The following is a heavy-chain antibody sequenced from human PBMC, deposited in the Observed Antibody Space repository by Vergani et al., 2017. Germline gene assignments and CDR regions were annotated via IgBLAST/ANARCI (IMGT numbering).Heavy chain of an antibody. Sequence: QVQLVQSGAEVKKPGASVKVSCKASGYTFTGYYMHWARQAPGQGLEWMGWINPNSGGTNYAQKFQGRVTMTRDTSISTAYMVLIRLRSDDTAVYYCARENGYYGSGYLTYLVDGAVFDYWGQGTLVTVS. CDR2: INPNSGGT. CDR1: GYTFTGYY. J-gene: IGHJ4*02. CDR3: ARENGYYGSGYLTYLVDGAVFDY. V-gene: IGHV1-2*02. D-gene: IGHD3-10*01.